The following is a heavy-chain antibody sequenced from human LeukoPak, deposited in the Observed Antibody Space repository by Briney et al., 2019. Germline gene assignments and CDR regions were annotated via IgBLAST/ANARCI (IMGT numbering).Heavy chain of an antibody. V-gene: IGHV3-7*01. D-gene: IGHD1-26*01. Sequence: GESLRLSCVASGFTFDNYGMSWVRQAPGKGLEWVANIKQDGSEKYYVDSVKGRFTISRDNAKNSLYLQMNSLRAEDTAVYYCARDSGSWELLYYYYMDVWGKGTTVTVSS. CDR3: ARDSGSWELLYYYYMDV. CDR1: GFTFDNYG. CDR2: IKQDGSEK. J-gene: IGHJ6*03.